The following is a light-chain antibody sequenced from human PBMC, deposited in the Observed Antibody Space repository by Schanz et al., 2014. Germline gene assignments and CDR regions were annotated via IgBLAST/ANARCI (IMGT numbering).Light chain of an antibody. CDR1: TSNIGGNT. J-gene: IGLJ2*01. CDR3: SSYTSSSTPVV. Sequence: QSVLTQPPSASGTPGQRVTISCSGGTSNIGGNTVNWYQQLPGTAPKLLIYSDDQRPSGVPDRFSGSKSGTSASLAISGLQSEDEADYYCSSYTSSSTPVVFGGGTKLTVL. V-gene: IGLV1-44*01. CDR2: SDD.